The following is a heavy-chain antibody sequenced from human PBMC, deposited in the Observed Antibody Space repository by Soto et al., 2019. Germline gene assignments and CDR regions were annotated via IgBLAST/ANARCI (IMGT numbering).Heavy chain of an antibody. Sequence: QMQLQESGPGLVKPSETLSLTCTVSGGSISIRNYYWGWIRQPPGKGLEWIGSVYYSGTTYYNPSLKSRVTISVDTSKNPFSLKVGSVTAADTAVYYCARESRYNWFDPWGQGTLVTVSS. CDR2: VYYSGTT. CDR1: GGSISIRNYY. CDR3: ARESRYNWFDP. J-gene: IGHJ5*02. V-gene: IGHV4-39*02.